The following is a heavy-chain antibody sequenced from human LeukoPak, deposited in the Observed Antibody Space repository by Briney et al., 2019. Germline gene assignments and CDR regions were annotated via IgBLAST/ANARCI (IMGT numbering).Heavy chain of an antibody. D-gene: IGHD5-12*01. J-gene: IGHJ6*02. CDR2: IYYSGST. V-gene: IGHV4-59*08. CDR3: ARGLRRKEVDYYYGMDV. CDR1: GGSISGYY. Sequence: PSETLSLTCTVSGGSISGYYWSWIRQPPGKGLEWIGYIYYSGSTNYNPSLKSRVTISVDTSKNQFSLKLSSVTAADTAVYYCARGLRRKEVDYYYGMDVWGQGTTVTVSS.